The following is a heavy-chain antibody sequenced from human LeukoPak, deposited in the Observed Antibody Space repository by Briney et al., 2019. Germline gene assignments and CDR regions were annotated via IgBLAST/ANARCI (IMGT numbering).Heavy chain of an antibody. J-gene: IGHJ4*02. CDR1: GFTFSSYG. CDR2: IDSDDSTI. CDR3: IRALSGRDDY. V-gene: IGHV3-74*01. Sequence: PGRSLRLSCAASGFTFSSYGMHWVRQAPGKGLVWVSHIDSDDSTIDYADSVKGRFTISRDNVKNTVYLQMNSLRAEDTAVYYCIRALSGRDDYWGQGTLVTVSS. D-gene: IGHD2-15*01.